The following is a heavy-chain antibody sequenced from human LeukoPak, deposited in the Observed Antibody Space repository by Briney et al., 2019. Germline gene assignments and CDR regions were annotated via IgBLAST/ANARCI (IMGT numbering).Heavy chain of an antibody. CDR2: IYYSGST. CDR3: ARHEVGATFDY. CDR1: GFTFSDYY. J-gene: IGHJ4*02. V-gene: IGHV4-39*01. D-gene: IGHD1-26*01. Sequence: PGGSLRLSCAASGFTFSDYYMSWIRQPPGKGLEWIGSIYYSGSTYYNPSLKSRVTISVDTSKNQFSLKLSSVTAADTAVYYCARHEVGATFDYWGQGTLVTVSS.